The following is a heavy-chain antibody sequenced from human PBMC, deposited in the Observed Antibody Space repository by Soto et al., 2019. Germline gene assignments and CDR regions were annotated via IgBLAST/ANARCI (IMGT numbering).Heavy chain of an antibody. Sequence: EAQLSESGGDLVQPGGSLRLSCAASGFTFSSHGMSWVRQAPGKGLEWISGLSRGGGTTYYADSVKGRFTISRDNSKNTLDLIMNSLRVEYTALYYCAKDGQFRTDGFDVWGQVTMVTVSS. CDR1: GFTFSSHG. V-gene: IGHV3-23*01. CDR3: AKDGQFRTDGFDV. CDR2: LSRGGGTT. D-gene: IGHD1-1*01. J-gene: IGHJ3*01.